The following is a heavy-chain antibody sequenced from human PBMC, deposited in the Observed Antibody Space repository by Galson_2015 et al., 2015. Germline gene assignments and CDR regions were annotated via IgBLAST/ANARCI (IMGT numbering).Heavy chain of an antibody. Sequence: ETLSLTCAVYGGSFSGYYWSWIRQPPGKRLEWIGEINHSGSTNYNPSLKSRVTISVGTSKNQFSLKLSSVTAADTAVYYCARARRNYYYDSSGYGDWGQGTLVTVPS. CDR2: INHSGST. D-gene: IGHD3-22*01. J-gene: IGHJ4*02. CDR1: GGSFSGYY. V-gene: IGHV4-34*01. CDR3: ARARRNYYYDSSGYGD.